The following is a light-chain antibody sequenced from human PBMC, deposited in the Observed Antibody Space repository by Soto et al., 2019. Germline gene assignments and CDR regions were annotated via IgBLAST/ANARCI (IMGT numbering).Light chain of an antibody. CDR1: QSLNRD. CDR2: GAS. CDR3: QQYNNWPWT. V-gene: IGKV3-15*01. J-gene: IGKJ1*01. Sequence: IVMTQSPATLSMSPGERATLSCRASQSLNRDLAWYQQKPGQSPRLLIFGASIRATGIPARFSGSGSGTEFTLTIGSLQSEDCALYYCQQYNNWPWTFGQGTKVEI.